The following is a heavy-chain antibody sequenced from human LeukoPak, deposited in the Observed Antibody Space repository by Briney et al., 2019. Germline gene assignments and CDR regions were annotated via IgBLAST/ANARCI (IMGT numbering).Heavy chain of an antibody. V-gene: IGHV1-18*01. D-gene: IGHD2-2*01. CDR3: ARGFNIVVVPAAMIPYYYGMDV. Sequence: GASVKVSCKASGYTFTSYDINWVRQATGQGLEWMGWISAYNGNTNYAQKLQGRVTMTTDTSTSTAYMELRSLRSDDTAVYYCARGFNIVVVPAAMIPYYYGMDVWGQGTTVTVSS. J-gene: IGHJ6*02. CDR2: ISAYNGNT. CDR1: GYTFTSYD.